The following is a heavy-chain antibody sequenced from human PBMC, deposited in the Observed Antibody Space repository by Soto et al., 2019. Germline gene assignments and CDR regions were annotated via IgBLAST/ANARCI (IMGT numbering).Heavy chain of an antibody. CDR2: INWNGGST. CDR3: ARDLRDYDILTGYYAPNGMDV. V-gene: IGHV3-20*04. D-gene: IGHD3-9*01. CDR1: GFRFEDYG. J-gene: IGHJ6*02. Sequence: SGGSLRLSCEVSGFRFEDYGTSWVRQAPGKGLEWVSGINWNGGSTGYADSVKGRFTISRDNAKNSLYLQMNSLRAEDTALYYCARDLRDYDILTGYYAPNGMDVWGQGTTVTVSS.